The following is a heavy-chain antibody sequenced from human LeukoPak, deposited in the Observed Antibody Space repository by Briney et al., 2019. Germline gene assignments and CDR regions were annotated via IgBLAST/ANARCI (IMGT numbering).Heavy chain of an antibody. CDR2: IRYDGSNK. D-gene: IGHD4-17*01. J-gene: IGHJ4*02. CDR3: AKDLAYGDYVHGY. Sequence: GGSLRLSCAASGFTFSGYGMHWVRQAPGKGLEWVAFIRYDGSNKYYADSVKGRFTISRDNSKNTLYLQMNSLRAEDTAVYYCAKDLAYGDYVHGYWGQGTLVTVSS. CDR1: GFTFSGYG. V-gene: IGHV3-30*02.